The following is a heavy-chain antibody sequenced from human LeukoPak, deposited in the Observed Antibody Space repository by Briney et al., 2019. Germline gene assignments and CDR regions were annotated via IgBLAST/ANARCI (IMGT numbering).Heavy chain of an antibody. CDR3: ARLGAHETYYYDSSGYWN. Sequence: MASETLSLTCTVSGGSISSSSYYWGWIRQPPGKGLEWIGSIYYSGSTYYNPSLKSRVTISVDTSKNQFSLKLSSVTAADTAVYYCARLGAHETYYYDSSGYWNWGQGTLVTVSS. CDR2: IYYSGST. D-gene: IGHD3-22*01. V-gene: IGHV4-39*01. J-gene: IGHJ1*01. CDR1: GGSISSSSYY.